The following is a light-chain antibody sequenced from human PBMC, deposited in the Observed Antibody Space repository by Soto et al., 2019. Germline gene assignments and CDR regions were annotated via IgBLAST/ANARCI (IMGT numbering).Light chain of an antibody. Sequence: QSALTQPASVSGSPGQSITISCTGSSSDVGGYNYVSWYQQHHPGKAPKLMIYDVSNRPSGVSNRFSDSKSGNTASLTISGLQAEDEADYYCSSYTTRSTVVFGGGTQLTVL. CDR1: SSDVGGYNY. V-gene: IGLV2-14*03. CDR2: DVS. J-gene: IGLJ2*01. CDR3: SSYTTRSTVV.